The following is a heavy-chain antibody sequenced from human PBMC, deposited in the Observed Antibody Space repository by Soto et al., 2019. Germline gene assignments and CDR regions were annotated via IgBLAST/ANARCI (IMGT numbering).Heavy chain of an antibody. CDR3: ARGRFRRAWFDP. J-gene: IGHJ5*02. D-gene: IGHD3-16*01. V-gene: IGHV1-8*01. CDR2: LNPDSGNT. CDR1: GYTFTNYD. Sequence: QVQLVQSGAEVKKPGASVKVSGKASGYTFTNYDIHWVRQATGQGLEWMGGLNPDSGNTGQSKQFQGRVTMTRDTAINTAYMEMSSLRLGDAAVYYCARGRFRRAWFDPWGQGTLVTVSS.